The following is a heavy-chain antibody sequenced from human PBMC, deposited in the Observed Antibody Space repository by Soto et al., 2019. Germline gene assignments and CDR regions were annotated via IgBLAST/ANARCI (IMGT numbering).Heavy chain of an antibody. CDR2: ICGRGGST. Sequence: LRLSCAASELTSSSYAITWVRQAPGQGLKWLSAICGRGGSTYYADSVKGRLTIYIDNSKYTLCLHMSILRAEDTPVYYCAKDQVPDYEFWCSYEYHWFETWGQG. J-gene: IGHJ5*02. CDR1: ELTSSSYA. D-gene: IGHD3-3*01. CDR3: AKDQVPDYEFWCSYEYHWFET. V-gene: IGHV3-23*01.